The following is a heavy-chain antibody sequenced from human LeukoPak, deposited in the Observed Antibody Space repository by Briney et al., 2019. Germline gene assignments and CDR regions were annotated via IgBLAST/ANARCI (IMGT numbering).Heavy chain of an antibody. D-gene: IGHD6-19*01. CDR1: GGSINNYY. Sequence: SETLSLTCAISGGSINNYYWSWIRQPAGKGLEWIGRIYTSGSTNYNPSLKSRVTMSVDTSKNQFSLKLSSVTAADTAVYYCALSSGWYSSRWGQGTLVTVSS. CDR3: ALSSGWYSSR. J-gene: IGHJ4*02. V-gene: IGHV4-4*07. CDR2: IYTSGST.